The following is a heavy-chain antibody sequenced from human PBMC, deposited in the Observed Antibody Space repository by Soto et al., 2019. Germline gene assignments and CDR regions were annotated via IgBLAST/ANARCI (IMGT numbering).Heavy chain of an antibody. J-gene: IGHJ5*02. CDR1: GFTFSSYV. V-gene: IGHV3-30*18. D-gene: IGHD6-13*01. CDR3: AKSPRSSWYGWFDP. Sequence: GGSLRRSCAASGFTFSSYVMHGVRQAPGKGLEWVAVISYDGSNKYYADSVKGRFTISRDNSKNTLYLQMNSPRAEDTAVYYCAKSPRSSWYGWFDPWGQGTLVTVSS. CDR2: ISYDGSNK.